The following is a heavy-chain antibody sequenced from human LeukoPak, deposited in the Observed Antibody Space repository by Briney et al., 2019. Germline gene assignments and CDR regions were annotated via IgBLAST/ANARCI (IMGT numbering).Heavy chain of an antibody. D-gene: IGHD6-19*01. Sequence: GGSLRLSCAASGFTFSSYSMNWVRQAPGKGLEWVSYISSSSSTIYYADSVKGRFTISRDNAKNSLYLQMNSLRAEETAVYYCARGDSSGWYVGYWGQGTLVTLSS. CDR1: GFTFSSYS. V-gene: IGHV3-48*01. CDR2: ISSSSSTI. J-gene: IGHJ4*02. CDR3: ARGDSSGWYVGY.